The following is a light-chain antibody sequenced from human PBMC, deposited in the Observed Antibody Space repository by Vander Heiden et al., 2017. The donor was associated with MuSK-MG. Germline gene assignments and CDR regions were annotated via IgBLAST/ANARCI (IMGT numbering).Light chain of an antibody. CDR3: QVWDSSSDNPV. Sequence: SYVLTQPPSVSLAPGQTPRITCGGHHLGSKSVHWYQRKPGQAPVLVVYDDSDRRSGIPERFSGSNSGNTATLTISRVEAGDEADYYCQVWDSSSDNPVFGGGTKLTVL. V-gene: IGLV3-21*02. CDR1: HLGSKS. CDR2: DDS. J-gene: IGLJ2*01.